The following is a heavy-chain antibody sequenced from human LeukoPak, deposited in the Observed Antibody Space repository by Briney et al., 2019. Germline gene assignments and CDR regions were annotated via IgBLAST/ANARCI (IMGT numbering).Heavy chain of an antibody. CDR1: GFTFNNYW. V-gene: IGHV3-7*01. D-gene: IGHD3-10*01. Sequence: PGGSLRLSCEASGFTFNNYWMSWFRQAPGKGLEWVANIKQDESEKNYVDSVKGRFTISRDNVKNSLYLQMNSLRAEDTAVYYCARVALTTVRGVKGFQVYYYMDVWGKGTTVTVSS. CDR2: IKQDESEK. CDR3: ARVALTTVRGVKGFQVYYYMDV. J-gene: IGHJ6*03.